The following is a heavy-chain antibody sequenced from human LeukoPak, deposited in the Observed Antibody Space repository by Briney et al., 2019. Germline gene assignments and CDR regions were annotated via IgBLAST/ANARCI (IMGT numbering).Heavy chain of an antibody. CDR3: ARAVYEDAFDI. Sequence: ASVKVSCKASGYTFTSYYMHWVRQAPGQGLEWMGIINPSGGSTSYAQKFQGRVTMTRDTSTSTVYMELSSLRPEDTAVYYCARAVYEDAFDIWGQGTMVTVSS. V-gene: IGHV1-46*01. D-gene: IGHD2-8*01. J-gene: IGHJ3*02. CDR2: INPSGGST. CDR1: GYTFTSYY.